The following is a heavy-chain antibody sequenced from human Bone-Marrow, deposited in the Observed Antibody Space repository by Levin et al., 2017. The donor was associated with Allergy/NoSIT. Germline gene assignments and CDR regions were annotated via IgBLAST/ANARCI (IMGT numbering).Heavy chain of an antibody. CDR2: ISYDGRNK. V-gene: IGHV3-30*18. J-gene: IGHJ4*02. CDR1: GFIFSNYG. CDR3: AKDDFGGNSCFDH. D-gene: IGHD4-23*01. Sequence: GESLKISCAASGFIFSNYGMHWVRRAPGEGLEWLAFISYDGRNKYYADSVKGRFTISREDSKNALYLQMNSLRAEDTATYYCAKDDFGGNSCFDHWGQGTLLTVSS.